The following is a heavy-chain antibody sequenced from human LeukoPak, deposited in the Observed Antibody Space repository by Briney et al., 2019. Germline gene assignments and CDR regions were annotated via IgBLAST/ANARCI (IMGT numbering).Heavy chain of an antibody. Sequence: SETLSLTCAVYGGSFSGYYWSWIRQPPGKGLEWIGEINHSGSTNYNPSLKSRVTISVDTSKNQFSLKLTSVTAADTAVFYCARGLSNYGIGMDVWGQGATVTVSS. V-gene: IGHV4-34*01. J-gene: IGHJ6*02. CDR3: ARGLSNYGIGMDV. D-gene: IGHD4-11*01. CDR1: GGSFSGYY. CDR2: INHSGST.